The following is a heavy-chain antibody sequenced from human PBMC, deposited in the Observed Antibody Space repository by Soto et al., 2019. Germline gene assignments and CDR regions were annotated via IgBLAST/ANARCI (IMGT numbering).Heavy chain of an antibody. Sequence: PSETLSLTCTVSGGSISTFSWNWIRQPPGKGLEWIGYIYFSGSTNYNPSLKSRVTISVDTSKNQFSLNLSSVTAADTAVYYCTRFASWSAMDVWGQGTTVTVSS. V-gene: IGHV4-59*01. D-gene: IGHD6-13*01. CDR2: IYFSGST. J-gene: IGHJ6*02. CDR3: TRFASWSAMDV. CDR1: GGSISTFS.